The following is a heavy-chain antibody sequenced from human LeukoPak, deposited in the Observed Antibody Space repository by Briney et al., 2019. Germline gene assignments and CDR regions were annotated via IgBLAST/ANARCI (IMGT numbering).Heavy chain of an antibody. Sequence: SGGSLRLSCAASGFTVSSNYMSWVRQAPGKGLEWVSVIYRGGSTYYADSVKGRFTISRHNSKNTLYLQMNSLRAEDTAVYYCARAGAFLRYYGMDVWGQGTTVTVSS. CDR1: GFTVSSNY. V-gene: IGHV3-53*04. CDR3: ARAGAFLRYYGMDV. CDR2: IYRGGST. J-gene: IGHJ6*02.